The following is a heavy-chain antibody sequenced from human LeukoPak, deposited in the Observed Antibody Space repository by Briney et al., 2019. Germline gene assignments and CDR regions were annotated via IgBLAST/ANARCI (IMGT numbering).Heavy chain of an antibody. J-gene: IGHJ4*02. Sequence: SETLSLTCTVSGGSISSYYWSWIRQPPGKGLEWIGYIYYSGTTDYNPSLKSRVTISVDTSSNQFSLKVSSVTAADTAVYYCARSSGAYRSSDYWGQGSLVTVSS. CDR2: IYYSGTT. CDR1: GGSISSYY. D-gene: IGHD1-26*01. V-gene: IGHV4-59*01. CDR3: ARSSGAYRSSDY.